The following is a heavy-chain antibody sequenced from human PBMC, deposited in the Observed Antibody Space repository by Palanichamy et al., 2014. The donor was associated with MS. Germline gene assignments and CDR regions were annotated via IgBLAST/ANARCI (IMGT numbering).Heavy chain of an antibody. D-gene: IGHD4-17*01. V-gene: IGHV3-30*02. J-gene: IGHJ6*02. CDR2: YDMMEVME. Sequence: QVQLVESGGGVVQPGGSLRLSCAASGFIFSSYGMNWVRQAQARGWSGWHLYDMMEVMEYYAGSVKGRFTISRDNSKNMLYLQMNSLRSEDTAVHYCAKVTVTHLDSYFGMDVWGQGTTVTVSS. CDR3: AKVTVTHLDSYFGMDV. CDR1: GFIFSSYG.